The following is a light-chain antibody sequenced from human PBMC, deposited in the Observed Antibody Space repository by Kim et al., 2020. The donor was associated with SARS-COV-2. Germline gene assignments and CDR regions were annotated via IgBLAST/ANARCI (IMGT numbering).Light chain of an antibody. CDR2: RDN. CDR3: QAWDSSTWV. V-gene: IGLV3-1*01. CDR1: KLGDKY. J-gene: IGLJ3*02. Sequence: SVSPGQTASITCSGVKLGDKYACWYQQKPGQSPVLVIYRDNQRPSGIPERFSGSNSGNTATLTISGTQAMDEADYYCQAWDSSTWVFGGGTQLTVL.